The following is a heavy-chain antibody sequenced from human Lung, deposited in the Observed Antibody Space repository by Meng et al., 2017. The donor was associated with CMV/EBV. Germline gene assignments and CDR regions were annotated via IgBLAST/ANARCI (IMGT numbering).Heavy chain of an antibody. CDR2: ISHSGTT. V-gene: IGHV4-34*01. CDR3: ARARLSSRSMDF. J-gene: IGHJ6*02. D-gene: IGHD2/OR15-2a*01. Sequence: SXTLSPXCAVYGESLSGYYWTWIRQPPGKGLEWIGEISHSGTTNYNPSLKSRVFISVDTSKNQLSLNLTPATAADTAVYYCARARLSSRSMDFWGQGSPVTVSS. CDR1: GESLSGYY.